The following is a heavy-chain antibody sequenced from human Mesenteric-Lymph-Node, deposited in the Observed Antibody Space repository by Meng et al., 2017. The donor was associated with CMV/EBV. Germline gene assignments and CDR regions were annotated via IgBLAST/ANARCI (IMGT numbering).Heavy chain of an antibody. CDR1: GGSISSYY. D-gene: IGHD6-6*01. Sequence: SETLSLTCTVSGGSISSYYWSWIRQPPGKGLEWIGYIYYSGSTNYNPSLKSRVTISVDTSKNQFSLKLSSVTAADTAVYYCARDFEYSSSSSWFDPWGQGTLVTVSS. CDR3: ARDFEYSSSSSWFDP. V-gene: IGHV4-59*01. CDR2: IYYSGST. J-gene: IGHJ5*02.